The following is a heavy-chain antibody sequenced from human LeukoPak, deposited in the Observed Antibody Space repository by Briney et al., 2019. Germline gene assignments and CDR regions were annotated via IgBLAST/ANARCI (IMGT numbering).Heavy chain of an antibody. Sequence: SETLPLTCIVSGGSISGHYWSWIRQHPGMGLEWIGYIYNSDSGSTNYNPSLKSRVTISVDTSKNQFSLKLSSVTAADTAVYYCARGGHYGLDYWGQGTLVTVSS. V-gene: IGHV4-59*11. D-gene: IGHD3-10*01. CDR1: GGSISGHY. CDR3: ARGGHYGLDY. CDR2: IYNSDSGST. J-gene: IGHJ4*02.